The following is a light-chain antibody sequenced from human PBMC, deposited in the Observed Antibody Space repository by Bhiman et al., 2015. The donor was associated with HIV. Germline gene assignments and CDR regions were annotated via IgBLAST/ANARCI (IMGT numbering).Light chain of an antibody. CDR3: CSYAGSSTYVV. V-gene: IGLV2-23*02. CDR2: EVN. CDR1: SNDVGSYNL. J-gene: IGLJ2*01. Sequence: QSALTQPASVSGSPGQSITISCTGTSNDVGSYNLVSWYQQHPGKAPKLMIYEVNKRPSGVSNRFSGSKSDNTASLTISGLQAEDEADYYCCSYAGSSTYVVFGGGTKLTVL.